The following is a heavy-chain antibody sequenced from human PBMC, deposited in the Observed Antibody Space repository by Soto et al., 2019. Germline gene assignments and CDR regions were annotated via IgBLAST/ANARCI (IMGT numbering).Heavy chain of an antibody. CDR2: ISYDGSNK. CDR3: ARGGQWLDYFDY. V-gene: IGHV3-30-3*01. Sequence: QVQLVESGGGVVQPGRSLRLSCAASEFTFSSYAMHWVRQAPGKGLEWVAVISYDGSNKYYADSVKGRFTISRDNSKNTLYLQMNSLRAEDTAVYYCARGGQWLDYFDYWGQGTLVTVSS. J-gene: IGHJ4*02. CDR1: EFTFSSYA. D-gene: IGHD6-19*01.